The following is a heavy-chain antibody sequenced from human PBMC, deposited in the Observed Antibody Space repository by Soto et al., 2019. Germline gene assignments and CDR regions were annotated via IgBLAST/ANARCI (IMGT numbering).Heavy chain of an antibody. J-gene: IGHJ3*02. CDR2: ISAYNGNT. CDR1: GYTFTSYG. V-gene: IGHV1-18*01. CDR3: ARDPRSYYYDSSGYLDALDI. D-gene: IGHD3-22*01. Sequence: QVQLVQSGAEVKKPGASVKVSCKASGYTFTSYGISWVRQAPGQGLEWMGWISAYNGNTNYAQKLQGRVTMTTDTSTSTAYMELRSLRSDDTAVYYFARDPRSYYYDSSGYLDALDIWGQGTMVTVSS.